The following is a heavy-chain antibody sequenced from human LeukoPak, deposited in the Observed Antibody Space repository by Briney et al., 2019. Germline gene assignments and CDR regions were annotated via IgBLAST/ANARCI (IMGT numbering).Heavy chain of an antibody. V-gene: IGHV4-34*01. D-gene: IGHD2-21*02. CDR3: ARGATKWVVSAIDY. CDR2: INNNGST. Sequence: SETLSLTCAVYGGSFSGYYWSWIRQPPGKGLEWIREINNNGSTNYNPPLKSRVTISINTSKNQFTLKLSSVTAADTAVYHCARGATKWVVSAIDYWGQGTLVTVSS. J-gene: IGHJ4*02. CDR1: GGSFSGYY.